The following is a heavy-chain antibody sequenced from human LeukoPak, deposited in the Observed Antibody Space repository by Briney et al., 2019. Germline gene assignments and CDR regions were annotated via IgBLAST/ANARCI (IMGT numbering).Heavy chain of an antibody. Sequence: GASVKVSCKASGGTFSSYATSWVRQAPGQGLEWMGGIIPVFGTANYAEKFQGRVTITTDESTGTAYMELSSLRSEDTAVYYCARAVEKQQLEVAFDIWGQGTMVTVSS. V-gene: IGHV1-69*05. CDR2: IIPVFGTA. J-gene: IGHJ3*02. CDR1: GGTFSSYA. D-gene: IGHD6-13*01. CDR3: ARAVEKQQLEVAFDI.